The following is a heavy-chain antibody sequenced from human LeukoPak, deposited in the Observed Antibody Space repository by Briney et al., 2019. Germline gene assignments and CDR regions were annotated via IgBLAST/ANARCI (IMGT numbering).Heavy chain of an antibody. Sequence: SETLSLTCTVSGYSISSGYYWGRIRQPPGKGLEWIGSFFLKGSTYYNPSLKSRVTISVDTSKNQFSLTLSSVTAADTAVYYCARVARCTSCFDVDYWGQGTLVTVSS. J-gene: IGHJ4*02. CDR3: ARVARCTSCFDVDY. D-gene: IGHD2-2*01. CDR2: FFLKGST. CDR1: GYSISSGYY. V-gene: IGHV4-38-2*02.